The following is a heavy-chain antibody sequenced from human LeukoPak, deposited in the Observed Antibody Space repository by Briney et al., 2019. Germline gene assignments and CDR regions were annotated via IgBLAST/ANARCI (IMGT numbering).Heavy chain of an antibody. CDR1: GYTFIGYY. CDR2: INPNSGGA. J-gene: IGHJ5*02. D-gene: IGHD3-3*01. V-gene: IGHV1-2*02. CDR3: ARDWREALGPRWFDP. Sequence: ASVKVSFKASGYTFIGYYIHWVRQAPGQGLEWMGWINPNSGGARYAQKFQGRVTMTRDTSISTAYMELSRLSSDDTAVYFCARDWREALGPRWFDPWGQGALVSVSS.